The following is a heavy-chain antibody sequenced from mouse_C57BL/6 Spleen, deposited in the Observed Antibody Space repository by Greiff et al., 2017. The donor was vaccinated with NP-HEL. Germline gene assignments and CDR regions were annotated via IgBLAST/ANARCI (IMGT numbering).Heavy chain of an antibody. D-gene: IGHD3-1*01. CDR2: ISYDGSN. J-gene: IGHJ2*01. V-gene: IGHV3-6*01. Sequence: EVKLQESGPGLVKPSQSLSLTCSVTGYSITSGYYWNWLRQFPGNKLEWMGYISYDGSNNYNPSLKNRISITRDTSKNQFFLKLNSVTTEDTATYYCARGATYFYYFDYWGQGTTLTVSS. CDR3: ARGATYFYYFDY. CDR1: GYSITSGYY.